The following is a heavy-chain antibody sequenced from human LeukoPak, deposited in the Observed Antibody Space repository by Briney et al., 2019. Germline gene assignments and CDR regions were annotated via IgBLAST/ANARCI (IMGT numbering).Heavy chain of an antibody. Sequence: YYWSWIRHAPGKGLEWVSYISSSGSTIYYADSVKGRFTISRDNAKNSLYLQMNSLRAEDTAVYYCARVVAAAGLDYYFDYWGQGTLVTVSS. CDR3: ARVVAAAGLDYYFDY. V-gene: IGHV3-11*04. CDR2: ISSSGSTI. J-gene: IGHJ4*02. D-gene: IGHD6-13*01. CDR1: YY.